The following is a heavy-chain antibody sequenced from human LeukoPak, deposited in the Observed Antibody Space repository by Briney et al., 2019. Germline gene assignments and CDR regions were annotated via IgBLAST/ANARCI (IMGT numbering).Heavy chain of an antibody. CDR1: GYTFTSYG. D-gene: IGHD1-26*01. CDR3: AREIVGATPGVYYYGMDV. CDR2: INPNSGGT. J-gene: IGHJ6*02. Sequence: GASVKVSCKASGYTFTSYGISWVRQAPGQGLEWMGWINPNSGGTNYAQKFQGRVTMTRDTSISTAYMELSRLRSDDTAVYYCAREIVGATPGVYYYGMDVWGQGTTVTVSS. V-gene: IGHV1-2*02.